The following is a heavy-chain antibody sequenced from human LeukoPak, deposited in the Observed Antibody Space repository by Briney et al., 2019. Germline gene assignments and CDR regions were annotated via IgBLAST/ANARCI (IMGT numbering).Heavy chain of an antibody. CDR3: AKDPSRYGDYTEYFQH. J-gene: IGHJ1*01. CDR1: GFTFSDHW. Sequence: GGSLSLSCVTSGFTFSDHWMTWVRQAPGKGRGWVASIKQDGSVKYHMDSVKGRFTISRDNSENMLYLKMNSLRAEDTAVYYCAKDPSRYGDYTEYFQHWGQGTLVTVSS. CDR2: IKQDGSVK. V-gene: IGHV3-7*03. D-gene: IGHD2-21*02.